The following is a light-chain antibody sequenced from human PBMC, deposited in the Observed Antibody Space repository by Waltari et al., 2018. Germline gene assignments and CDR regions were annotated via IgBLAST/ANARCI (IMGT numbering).Light chain of an antibody. CDR3: QHYVRLPAT. Sequence: IVLTQSPGTLSLSPGERATLSCSASQTVSRSLAWYQQKPVQAPKLLICGASTGSPGIPDRFSVSGSGTDCSLTISCLEPEDFAIDFCQHYVRLPATFGQGTRVEIK. J-gene: IGKJ1*01. CDR1: QTVSRS. V-gene: IGKV3-20*01. CDR2: GAS.